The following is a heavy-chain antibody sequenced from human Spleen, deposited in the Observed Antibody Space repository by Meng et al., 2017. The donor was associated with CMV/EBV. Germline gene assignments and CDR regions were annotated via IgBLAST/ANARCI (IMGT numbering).Heavy chain of an antibody. CDR1: GFTFDDYG. CDR2: ISWDASRT. D-gene: IGHD2/OR15-2a*01. Sequence: GGSLRLSCAASGFTFDDYGMHWVRQVPGKGLEWVSLISWDASRTYYGDSVKGRFIISRDNSKKSMYLQMNSLTPEDTALYYCALGRREYFDYWGRGTLVTVSS. J-gene: IGHJ4*02. CDR3: ALGRREYFDY. V-gene: IGHV3-43D*03.